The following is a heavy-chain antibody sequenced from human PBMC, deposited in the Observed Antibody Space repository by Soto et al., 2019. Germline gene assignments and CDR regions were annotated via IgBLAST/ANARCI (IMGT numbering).Heavy chain of an antibody. CDR2: ISAYNGNT. CDR3: ARESTGITMVRGALDY. V-gene: IGHV1-18*01. Sequence: ASVKVSCKASGYTFTSYGIGWVRQAPGQGLEWMGWISAYNGNTNYAQKLQGRVTMTTDTSTSTAYMELRSLRSDDTAVYYCARESTGITMVRGALDYWGQGTLVTVAS. D-gene: IGHD3-10*01. CDR1: GYTFTSYG. J-gene: IGHJ4*02.